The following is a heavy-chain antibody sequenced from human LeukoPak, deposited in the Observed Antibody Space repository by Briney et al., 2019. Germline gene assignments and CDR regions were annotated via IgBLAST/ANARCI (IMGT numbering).Heavy chain of an antibody. CDR2: ISSSGGST. V-gene: IGHV3-23*01. CDR3: AKRGEPKAFDY. CDR1: GFTFGTYP. J-gene: IGHJ4*02. Sequence: PGGSLRLSCAASGFTFGTYPMSWVRQAPGKGLEWASAISSSGGSTYYADSVKGRFTISRDNSKNTLYLQMNSLRAEDTAVYYCAKRGEPKAFDYWGQGTLVTVSS. D-gene: IGHD3-16*01.